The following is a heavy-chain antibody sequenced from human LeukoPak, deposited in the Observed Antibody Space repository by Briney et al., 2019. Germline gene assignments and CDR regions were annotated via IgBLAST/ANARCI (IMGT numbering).Heavy chain of an antibody. J-gene: IGHJ4*02. D-gene: IGHD5-18*01. CDR1: GGSISSYY. V-gene: IGHV4-59*01. CDR3: ARTVDTAMELDY. CDR2: IYYSGST. Sequence: SETLSLTRTVSGGSISSYYWSWIRQPPGKGLEWIGYIYYSGSTNYNPSLKSRVTISVDTSKNQFSLKLSSVTAADTAVYYCARTVDTAMELDYWGQGTLVTVSS.